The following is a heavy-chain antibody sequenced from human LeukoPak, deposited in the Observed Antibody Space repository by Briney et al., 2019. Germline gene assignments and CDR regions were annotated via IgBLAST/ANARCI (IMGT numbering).Heavy chain of an antibody. CDR1: GFTFSSYG. CDR2: IWYDGSNK. J-gene: IGHJ4*02. V-gene: IGHV3-33*01. CDR3: ARGSITGSPGY. Sequence: PGRSLRLSCAASGFTFSSYGMHWVRQAPGKGLEWVAVIWYDGSNKYYADSVKGRFTISRDNSKNTLYLQMNSLRAEDTAVYYCARGSITGSPGYWGQGTLVTVSS. D-gene: IGHD3-10*01.